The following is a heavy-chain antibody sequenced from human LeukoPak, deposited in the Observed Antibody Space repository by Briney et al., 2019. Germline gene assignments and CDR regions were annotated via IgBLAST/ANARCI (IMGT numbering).Heavy chain of an antibody. CDR2: INYSGST. Sequence: SETLSLTCTVSGGSISSYYWGWLRQPPGKGLEWIGYINYSGSTNYNPSLKSRVTVSVDSSNNQFSLKLRSVTAADTAVYYCARVRRFSGYYNVYFDYWGQGTLVTVSS. V-gene: IGHV4-59*01. CDR3: ARVRRFSGYYNVYFDY. CDR1: GGSISSYY. J-gene: IGHJ4*02. D-gene: IGHD3-3*01.